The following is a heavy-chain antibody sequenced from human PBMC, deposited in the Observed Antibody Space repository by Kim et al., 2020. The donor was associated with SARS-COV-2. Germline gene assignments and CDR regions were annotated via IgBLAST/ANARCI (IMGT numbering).Heavy chain of an antibody. V-gene: IGHV1-18*01. CDR3: ARVWRYYYDSSGYPHFDY. D-gene: IGHD3-22*01. Sequence: ASVKVSCNASGYTFTSYGISWVRQAPGQGLEWMGWISAYNGNTNYAQKLQGRVTMTTDTSTSTAYMELRSLRSDDTAVYYCARVWRYYYDSSGYPHFDYWGQGTLVTVSS. CDR2: ISAYNGNT. CDR1: GYTFTSYG. J-gene: IGHJ4*02.